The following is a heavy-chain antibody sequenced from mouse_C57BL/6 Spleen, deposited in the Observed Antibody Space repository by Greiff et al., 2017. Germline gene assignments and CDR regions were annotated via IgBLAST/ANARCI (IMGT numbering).Heavy chain of an antibody. V-gene: IGHV1-82*01. J-gene: IGHJ4*01. CDR2: IYPGDGDT. CDR1: GYAFSSSW. CDR3: ARGRSMNYFAKCY. Sequence: QVQLQQSGPELVKPGASVKISCKASGYAFSSSWMNWVKQRPGKGLEWIGRIYPGDGDTNYNGKFKGKATLTADKSSSTAYMQLSCLTSEYSAVSFGARGRSMNYFAKCYWGPITSVTVSS.